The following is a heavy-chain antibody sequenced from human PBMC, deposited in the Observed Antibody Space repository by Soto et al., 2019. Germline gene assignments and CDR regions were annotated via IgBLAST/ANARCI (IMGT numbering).Heavy chain of an antibody. CDR3: AKPLQQWLLQGSGVDV. J-gene: IGHJ6*02. CDR1: GFSFSEYS. CDR2: ISGDTATT. Sequence: EVQLLESGGGLEQPGGSLRLSCAASGFSFSEYSMTWVRQAPGKGLQWVSAISGDTATTHYADSVKGHFTISRDNSRDTLYLQMNSLRVEDTAIYYCAKPLQQWLLQGSGVDVWGQGTTVTVSS. D-gene: IGHD6-19*01. V-gene: IGHV3-23*01.